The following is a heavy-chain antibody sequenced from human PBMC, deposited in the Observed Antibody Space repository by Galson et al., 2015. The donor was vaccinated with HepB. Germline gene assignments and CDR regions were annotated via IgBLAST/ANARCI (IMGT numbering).Heavy chain of an antibody. D-gene: IGHD6-13*01. CDR3: ARAISSSWYDY. CDR2: IYYSGST. CDR1: GGSISSYY. V-gene: IGHV4-59*01. J-gene: IGHJ4*02. Sequence: DTLSLTCTVSGGSISSYYWSWIRQPPGKGLEWIGYIYYSGSTNYNPSLKSRVTISVDTSKNQFSLKLSSVTAADTAVYYCARAISSSWYDYWGQGTLVTVSS.